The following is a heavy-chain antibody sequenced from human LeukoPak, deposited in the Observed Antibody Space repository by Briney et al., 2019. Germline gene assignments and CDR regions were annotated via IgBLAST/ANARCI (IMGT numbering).Heavy chain of an antibody. CDR1: GFSFSSYG. CDR2: ISGLSGRT. D-gene: IGHD6-13*01. CDR3: AKERGWWDSSSHYYMDV. J-gene: IGHJ6*03. Sequence: GGSLRLSCATSGFSFSSYGMSRVRQAPGKGLEWVSSISGLSGRTYYADSVKGRVTISRDHSKNTLYLQMNSLRAEDTAVYYCAKERGWWDSSSHYYMDVWGKGTTVTISS. V-gene: IGHV3-23*01.